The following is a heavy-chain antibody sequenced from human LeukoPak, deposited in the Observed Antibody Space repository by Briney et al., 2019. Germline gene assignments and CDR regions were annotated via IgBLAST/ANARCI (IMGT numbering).Heavy chain of an antibody. V-gene: IGHV1-46*01. CDR1: GYTFTSYY. CDR2: INPSGGST. D-gene: IGHD3-3*01. Sequence: ASVKVSCKASGYTFTSYYMHWVRQAPGQGLEWMGIINPSGGSTSYAQKFQGRVTMTRDTSTSTVYMELSSLRSEDTAVYYCASSYYDFWSGYPISRYNWFDPWGQGTLVTVSS. J-gene: IGHJ5*02. CDR3: ASSYYDFWSGYPISRYNWFDP.